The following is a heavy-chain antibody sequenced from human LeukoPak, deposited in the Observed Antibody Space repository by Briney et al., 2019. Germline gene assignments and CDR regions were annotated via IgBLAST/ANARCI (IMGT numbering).Heavy chain of an antibody. J-gene: IGHJ4*02. V-gene: IGHV4-34*01. CDR2: INHSGST. Sequence: SETLSLTCAVYGASISDYYWSWIRQSPGKGLEWIGEINHSGSTNYNPSLESRVTMSMDTSKNQFSLKLSSVTAADTAMYYCARDSIQRKGFDYWGQGTLVTVSS. CDR1: GASISDYY. D-gene: IGHD5-18*01. CDR3: ARDSIQRKGFDY.